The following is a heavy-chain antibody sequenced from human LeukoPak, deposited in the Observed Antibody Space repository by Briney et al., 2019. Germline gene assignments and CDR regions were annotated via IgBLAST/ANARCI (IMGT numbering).Heavy chain of an antibody. D-gene: IGHD3-22*01. CDR3: ATHGYYDSSGYYYVDY. J-gene: IGHJ4*02. CDR1: GYTLTELS. Sequence: GASVKVSCKVSGYTLTELSMHWVRQAPGKGLEWMGGFDPEDGETIYAQTFQGRVTMTEDTSTDTAYMELSSLRSEDTAVYYCATHGYYDSSGYYYVDYWGQGTLVTVSS. V-gene: IGHV1-24*01. CDR2: FDPEDGET.